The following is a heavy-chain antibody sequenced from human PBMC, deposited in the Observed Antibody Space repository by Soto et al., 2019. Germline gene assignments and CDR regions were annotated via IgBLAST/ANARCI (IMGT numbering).Heavy chain of an antibody. D-gene: IGHD6-6*01. CDR3: ARCSSSSAYYYYYMDV. J-gene: IGHJ6*03. CDR2: IYYSGST. V-gene: IGHV4-31*03. CDR1: GGSISSGGYY. Sequence: SETLSLTCTVSGGSISSGGYYWSWIRQHPGKGLEWIGYIYYSGSTYYNPSLKSRVTISVDTSENQFSLKLSSVTAADTAVYYCARCSSSSAYYYYYMDVWGKGTTVTVSS.